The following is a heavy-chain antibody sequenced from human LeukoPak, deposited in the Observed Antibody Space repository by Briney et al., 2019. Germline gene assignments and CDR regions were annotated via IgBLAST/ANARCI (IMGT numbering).Heavy chain of an antibody. J-gene: IGHJ6*03. D-gene: IGHD3-10*01. V-gene: IGHV3-23*01. Sequence: PGGSLRLSCAASGFIFSSHGMNWVPQAPGKGLEWVSGISPSGDITYYADSVKGRFTISRDNSKNTAYLQMDRLRSEAAAVYYCAREVLWSRPPGYYMDVWGKGTTVTVSS. CDR3: AREVLWSRPPGYYMDV. CDR2: ISPSGDIT. CDR1: GFIFSSHG.